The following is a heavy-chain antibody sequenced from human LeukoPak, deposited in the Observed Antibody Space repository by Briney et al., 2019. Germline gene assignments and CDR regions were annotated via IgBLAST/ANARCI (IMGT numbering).Heavy chain of an antibody. CDR1: GFTFSSYG. Sequence: GGSLRLSCAASGFTFSSYGMHWVRQAPGKGLEWVAVISYDGSNKYYADSVKRRFPISTDNSKNTLYLQMNRLRAEDTAVYYCAKNDYSNLVIFATIDYWGQGTLVTVSS. J-gene: IGHJ4*02. D-gene: IGHD4-11*01. CDR3: AKNDYSNLVIFATIDY. V-gene: IGHV3-30*18. CDR2: ISYDGSNK.